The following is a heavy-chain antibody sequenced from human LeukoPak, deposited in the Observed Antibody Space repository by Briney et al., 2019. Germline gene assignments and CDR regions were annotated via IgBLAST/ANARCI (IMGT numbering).Heavy chain of an antibody. CDR2: LTGSGST. J-gene: IGHJ6*03. V-gene: IGHV3-23*01. CDR3: AKMKRWRLYDYCMDV. Sequence: GGSLRPSCVASGFAFSSFAMSWVRQAPGKGLEWVSGLTGSGSTYHADSVKGRFTISRDNSKNTLSLQMNSLRAEDTAVYYCAKMKRWRLYDYCMDVWGKGTTVTVSS. CDR1: GFAFSSFA. D-gene: IGHD2-15*01.